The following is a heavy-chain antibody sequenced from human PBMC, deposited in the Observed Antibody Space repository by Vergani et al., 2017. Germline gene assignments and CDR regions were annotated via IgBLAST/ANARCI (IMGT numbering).Heavy chain of an antibody. J-gene: IGHJ4*02. V-gene: IGHV3-15*01. CDR1: GFTFSNAW. CDR2: IKSKTDGGTT. CDR3: TTDRAARVTLYYFDY. Sequence: EVQLVESGGGLVKPGGSLRLSCAASGFTFSNAWMSWVRQAPGKGLEWVGRIKSKTDGGTTDYAAPVKGRFTISRDDSKNTLYLQMNSLKTEDTAVYYCTTDRAARVTLYYFDYWGQGTLVTVSS. D-gene: IGHD6-6*01.